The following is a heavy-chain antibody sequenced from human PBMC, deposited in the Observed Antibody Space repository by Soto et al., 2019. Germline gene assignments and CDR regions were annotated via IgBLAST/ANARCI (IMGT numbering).Heavy chain of an antibody. CDR3: AKSGTFDP. Sequence: GESLKISCAASGFTFSSYAMSWVRQAPGKGLEWVSSISGTSGVTYYADSVKGRFTISRDNSKNTLYLQMNSLRADDTAVYYCAKSGTFDPWGQGTLVTVSS. CDR1: GFTFSSYA. V-gene: IGHV3-23*01. J-gene: IGHJ5*02. CDR2: ISGTSGVT. D-gene: IGHD1-1*01.